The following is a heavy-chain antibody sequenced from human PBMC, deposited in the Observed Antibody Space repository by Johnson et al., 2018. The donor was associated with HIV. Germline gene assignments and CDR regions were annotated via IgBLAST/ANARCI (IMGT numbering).Heavy chain of an antibody. Sequence: MLLVESGGGLVQPGGSLRLSCAASGFTVSSNYMSWVRQAPGKGLEWVSVIYSGGSTYYADSVKGRFTISRDNSKNTLYLQMNSLRAEDTAVYYCARVHSGGAFDIWGQGTIVTVSS. CDR1: GFTVSSNY. CDR2: IYSGGST. V-gene: IGHV3-66*01. CDR3: ARVHSGGAFDI. J-gene: IGHJ3*02.